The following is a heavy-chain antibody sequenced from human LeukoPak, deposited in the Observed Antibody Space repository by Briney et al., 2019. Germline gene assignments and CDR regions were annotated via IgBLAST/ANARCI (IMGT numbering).Heavy chain of an antibody. CDR2: MNPNSGNT. CDR1: GYTFTIYD. J-gene: IGHJ3*02. V-gene: IGHV1-8*01. D-gene: IGHD6-13*01. CDR3: VTAAGWDAFDI. Sequence: ASVTVSFTASGYTFTIYDINWVRQAPGQGLEWVGWMNPNSGNTGYAQKVQGAVTITRNTSISTAYMELRSLRSEDTAVYYCVTAAGWDAFDIWGQGTMVTVSS.